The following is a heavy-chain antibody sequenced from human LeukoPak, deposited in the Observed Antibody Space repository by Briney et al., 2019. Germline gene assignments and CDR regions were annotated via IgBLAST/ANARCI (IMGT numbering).Heavy chain of an antibody. CDR2: INPSGGST. Sequence: ASVKVSCKASGYTFTGYYMHWVRQAPGQGLEWMGWINPSGGSTSYAQKFQGRVTMTRDTSTSTVYMELSSLRSEDTAVYYCARVAVPTAYAFDIWGQGTMVTVSS. V-gene: IGHV1-46*01. CDR1: GYTFTGYY. J-gene: IGHJ3*02. D-gene: IGHD6-19*01. CDR3: ARVAVPTAYAFDI.